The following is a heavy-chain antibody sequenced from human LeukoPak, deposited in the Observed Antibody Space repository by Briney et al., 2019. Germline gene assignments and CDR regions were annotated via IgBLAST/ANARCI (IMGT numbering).Heavy chain of an antibody. Sequence: GGSLRLSCAASGFTFSSYWMHWVRQAPGKGLEWVSAIGGSGGSAYYADSVKGRFTISRDNSKNTLYLQMNSLRAEDTAVYYCAKDRYYDILTGYYSVNNWFDPWGQGTLVTVSS. CDR3: AKDRYYDILTGYYSVNNWFDP. CDR2: IGGSGGSA. CDR1: GFTFSSYW. J-gene: IGHJ5*02. V-gene: IGHV3-23*01. D-gene: IGHD3-9*01.